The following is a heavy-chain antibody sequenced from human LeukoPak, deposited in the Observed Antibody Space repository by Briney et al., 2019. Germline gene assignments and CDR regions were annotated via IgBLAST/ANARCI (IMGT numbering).Heavy chain of an antibody. CDR3: AKDDSMTLDHFDY. CDR1: GFTFKNYA. V-gene: IGHV3-23*01. CDR2: INHSGGHP. D-gene: IGHD4-11*01. Sequence: GGSRRLSCAAFGFTFKNYAMSWVRQAPGKGLEWVAGINHSGGHPYYADSVRGRFTISRDNSKSTLSLQMNSLRAEDTAVYYCAKDDSMTLDHFDYWGQGTLVTVSS. J-gene: IGHJ4*02.